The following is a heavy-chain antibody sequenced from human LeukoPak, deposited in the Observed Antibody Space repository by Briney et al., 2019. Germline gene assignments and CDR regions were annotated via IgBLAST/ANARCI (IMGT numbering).Heavy chain of an antibody. CDR2: ISGSGGST. CDR3: AKFGTVTVNDSDVYGMDV. D-gene: IGHD4-17*01. Sequence: GGSLRLSCAASGFTFSSYAMSGVRQAPGRGREWVSAISGSGGSTYYADPVKARFTISRDNSKNTLYLQMNRLRAEDTAVYYSAKFGTVTVNDSDVYGMDVWGQGTPVTVSS. J-gene: IGHJ6*02. CDR1: GFTFSSYA. V-gene: IGHV3-23*01.